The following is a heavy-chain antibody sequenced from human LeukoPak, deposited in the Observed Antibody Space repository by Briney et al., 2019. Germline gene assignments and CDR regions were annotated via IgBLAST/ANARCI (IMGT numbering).Heavy chain of an antibody. Sequence: PSETLSLTCAVYGGSISGYNWSWIRQPPGKGLEWIGEINHSGSTNYNPSLKSRVTISVDTSKNQFSLKLSSVTAADTAVYYCARGRWPSSSAGRFDYWGQGTLLT. V-gene: IGHV4-34*01. CDR1: GGSISGYN. J-gene: IGHJ4*02. CDR3: ARGRWPSSSAGRFDY. D-gene: IGHD6-6*01. CDR2: INHSGST.